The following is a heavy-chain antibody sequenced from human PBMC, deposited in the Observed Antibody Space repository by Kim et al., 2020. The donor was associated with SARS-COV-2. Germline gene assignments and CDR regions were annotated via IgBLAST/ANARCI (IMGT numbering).Heavy chain of an antibody. J-gene: IGHJ3*02. D-gene: IGHD2-15*01. Sequence: VKGRFTISRDNAKNSLYLQMNSLRAEDTAVYYYARGGYCSGGSCYGAFDIWGQGTMVTVSS. V-gene: IGHV3-21*01. CDR3: ARGGYCSGGSCYGAFDI.